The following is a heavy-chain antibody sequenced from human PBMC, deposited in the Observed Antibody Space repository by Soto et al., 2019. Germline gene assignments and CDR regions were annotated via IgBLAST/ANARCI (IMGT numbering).Heavy chain of an antibody. V-gene: IGHV4-34*01. D-gene: IGHD6-13*01. CDR1: GGSFSGYY. CDR2: TNHSGSA. CDR3: AKSHIAAAGTGRAFDY. J-gene: IGHJ4*02. Sequence: NPSETLSLTCAVYGGSFSGYYWSWIRQPPGKGLEWIGETNHSGSANYNPSLKSRVTISVDTSKNQFSLKLSSVTAADTAVYYCAKSHIAAAGTGRAFDYWGQGTLVTVSS.